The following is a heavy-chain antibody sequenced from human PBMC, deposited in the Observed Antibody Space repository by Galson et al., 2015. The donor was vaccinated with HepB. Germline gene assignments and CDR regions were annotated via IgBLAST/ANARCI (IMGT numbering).Heavy chain of an antibody. V-gene: IGHV3-30*02. J-gene: IGHJ4*02. CDR2: IRYDGSNK. CDR3: ANSGHSSGWYVGY. CDR1: GFTFSSYG. D-gene: IGHD6-19*01. Sequence: SLRLSCEAPGFTFSSYGMHWVRQAPGKGLEWVAFIRYDGSNKYYADSVKGRFTITRDNSKNTLYLQMNSLRAEDTAVYYCANSGHSSGWYVGYWGQGTLVTVSS.